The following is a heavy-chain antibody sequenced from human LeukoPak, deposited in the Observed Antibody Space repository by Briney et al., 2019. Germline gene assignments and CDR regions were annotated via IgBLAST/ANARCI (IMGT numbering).Heavy chain of an antibody. V-gene: IGHV3-7*01. CDR2: IKEDGSEK. CDR3: ARATASNWFDP. Sequence: GGSLRLSCAASGFTFSNYWMSRVRQAPGKGLEWVASIKEDGSEKYYVDSLKGRFTISRDNAKNSLYLQMNSLRGEDTAVYYCARATASNWFDPWGQGTLVTVSS. CDR1: GFTFSNYW. D-gene: IGHD2-21*01. J-gene: IGHJ5*02.